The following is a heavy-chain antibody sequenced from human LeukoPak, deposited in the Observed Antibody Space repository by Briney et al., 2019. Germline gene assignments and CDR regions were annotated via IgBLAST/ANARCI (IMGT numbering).Heavy chain of an antibody. CDR2: IKQDGSEK. CDR3: ARAYYSSGSEYFQH. J-gene: IGHJ1*01. CDR1: GFTFSSYW. D-gene: IGHD6-19*01. Sequence: GGSLRLSCAASGFTFSSYWVSWVRQAPGRGLEWVANIKQDGSEKYYVDSVKGRFTISRDNAKNSLYLQMNSLRAEDTAVYYCARAYYSSGSEYFQHWGQGTLVTVSS. V-gene: IGHV3-7*03.